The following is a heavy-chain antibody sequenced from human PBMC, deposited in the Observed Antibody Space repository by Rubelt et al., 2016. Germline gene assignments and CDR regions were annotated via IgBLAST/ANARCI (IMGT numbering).Heavy chain of an antibody. Sequence: QVQLQQWGAGLLKPSETLSLTCIVYGGSFDGYHWTWIRQPPGKGLEWIGSIYYSGSTYYNPSLKSRVTISVDTSKNQFSLERSCVTAADTAVYYWARGNVVGILDGFEIWGQGTTVTVSS. CDR1: GGSFDGYH. CDR3: ARGNVVGILDGFEI. D-gene: IGHD2-21*01. V-gene: IGHV4-34*01. CDR2: IYYSGST. J-gene: IGHJ3*02.